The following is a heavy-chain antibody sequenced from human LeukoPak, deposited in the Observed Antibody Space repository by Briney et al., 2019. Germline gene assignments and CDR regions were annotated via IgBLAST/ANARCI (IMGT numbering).Heavy chain of an antibody. Sequence: KTSETLSLTCTVSGGSISSYYWSWIRQPPGKGLEWIGYIYYSGSTNYNPSLKSRVTISVDTSKNQFSLKLSSVTAADTVVYYCARVLGAVAAQRFDPWGQGTLVTVSS. J-gene: IGHJ5*02. CDR3: ARVLGAVAAQRFDP. D-gene: IGHD6-19*01. CDR1: GGSISSYY. V-gene: IGHV4-59*01. CDR2: IYYSGST.